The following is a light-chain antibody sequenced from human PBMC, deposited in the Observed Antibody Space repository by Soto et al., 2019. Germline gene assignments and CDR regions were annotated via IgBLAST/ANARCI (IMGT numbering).Light chain of an antibody. CDR1: SSNIGGNS. Sequence: QSVLTPPPSVSAAPGLKVTISCSGRSSNIGGNSVSWYQQLPGTDPKLLIYDDNKRPSGIPDRFSGAKSGTSATLGITGFQTGDEADYYCGSWDISLSADVFGTGTTVTVL. J-gene: IGLJ1*01. CDR2: DDN. V-gene: IGLV1-51*01. CDR3: GSWDISLSADV.